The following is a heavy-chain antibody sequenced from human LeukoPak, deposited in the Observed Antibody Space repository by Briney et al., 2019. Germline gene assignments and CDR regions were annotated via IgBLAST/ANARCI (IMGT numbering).Heavy chain of an antibody. CDR1: GFTFSSYG. Sequence: GRSLRLSCAASGFTFSSYGMHWVRQAPGKGLEWVAVIRYDGSNKYYADSVKGRFTISRDNSKNALYLQMNSLRAEDTAVYYCARDARLGYSYGYGGGDYFDYWGQGTLVTVSS. CDR2: IRYDGSNK. V-gene: IGHV3-33*01. J-gene: IGHJ4*02. D-gene: IGHD5-18*01. CDR3: ARDARLGYSYGYGGGDYFDY.